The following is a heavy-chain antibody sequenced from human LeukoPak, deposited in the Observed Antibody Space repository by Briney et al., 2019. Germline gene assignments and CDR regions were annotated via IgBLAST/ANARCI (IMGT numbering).Heavy chain of an antibody. Sequence: GESLKISCKGSGYSFTSYWIGWVRQMPGKGLEWIGIIYPGDSDTRYSPSFQGQVTISADKSISTAYLQWSSLKASDTAMYYCARHQVTTHVMRSHLYYYYYMDVWGKGTTVTVSS. CDR1: GYSFTSYW. CDR3: ARHQVTTHVMRSHLYYYYYMDV. CDR2: IYPGDSDT. V-gene: IGHV5-51*01. D-gene: IGHD4-17*01. J-gene: IGHJ6*03.